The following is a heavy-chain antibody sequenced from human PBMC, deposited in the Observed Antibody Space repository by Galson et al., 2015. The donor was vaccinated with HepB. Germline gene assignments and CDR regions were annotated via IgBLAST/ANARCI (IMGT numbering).Heavy chain of an antibody. CDR3: AKTYYYDSSGYYWGDYYYYGMDV. D-gene: IGHD3-22*01. J-gene: IGHJ6*02. Sequence: SLRLSCAASGFTFSSYGMHWVRQAPGKGLEWVAVISYDGSNKYYADSVKGRFTISRDNSKNTLYLQMNSLRAEDTAVYYCAKTYYYDSSGYYWGDYYYYGMDVWGQGTTVTVSS. V-gene: IGHV3-30*18. CDR2: ISYDGSNK. CDR1: GFTFSSYG.